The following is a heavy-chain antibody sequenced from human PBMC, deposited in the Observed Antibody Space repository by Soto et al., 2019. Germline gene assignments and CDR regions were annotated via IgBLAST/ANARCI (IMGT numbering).Heavy chain of an antibody. CDR2: ISGSGGGT. J-gene: IGHJ4*02. D-gene: IGHD6-13*01. CDR3: ASSGIVGIPAGGPGGY. CDR1: GFIFSRFA. Sequence: EGQLLESGGGLGQPGGSLRLSCAASGFIFSRFAMSWVRQPPGKGLEWVSSISGSGGGTYYADSVKGRFTISRDNSKNTLYLQMHSLRPDDTAVYWCASSGIVGIPAGGPGGYWGQGTLVSVSS. V-gene: IGHV3-23*01.